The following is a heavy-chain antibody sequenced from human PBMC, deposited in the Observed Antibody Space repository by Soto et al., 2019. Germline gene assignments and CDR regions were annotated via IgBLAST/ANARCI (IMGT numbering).Heavy chain of an antibody. J-gene: IGHJ5*02. Sequence: QVQLQESGPGLVKPSETLSLTCTVSGGSISSYYWSWIRQPPGKGLEWIGYIYYSGSTNYNPSLTSRVTISVDTSKIQFSLKLSSVTAADTAVYYCARLVWSYGTWFDPWGQGTLVTVSS. D-gene: IGHD5-18*01. V-gene: IGHV4-59*08. CDR3: ARLVWSYGTWFDP. CDR2: IYYSGST. CDR1: GGSISSYY.